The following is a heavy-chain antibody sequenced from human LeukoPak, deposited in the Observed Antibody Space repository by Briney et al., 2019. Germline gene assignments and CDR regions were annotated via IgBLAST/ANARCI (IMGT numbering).Heavy chain of an antibody. Sequence: SETLSLTCTVSGTSIRSSSMYWGWIRQPPGKGLEWLGSVYYTGSTFHNPSLKRRVTIPVDTSKNQFSLRLTSVTAADTAIYYCARHVAYYYDSSGYPDFWGQGALVTVSS. CDR3: ARHVAYYYDSSGYPDF. J-gene: IGHJ4*02. D-gene: IGHD3-22*01. CDR2: VYYTGST. CDR1: GTSIRSSSMY. V-gene: IGHV4-39*01.